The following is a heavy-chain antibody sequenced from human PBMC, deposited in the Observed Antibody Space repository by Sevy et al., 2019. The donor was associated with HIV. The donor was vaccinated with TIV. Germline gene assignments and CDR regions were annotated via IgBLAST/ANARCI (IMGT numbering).Heavy chain of an antibody. CDR1: GFAFSSHA. V-gene: IGHV3-30-3*01. D-gene: IGHD6-13*01. Sequence: GGSLRLSCAASGFAFSSHAMHWVRQAPGKGLERVAVISYDGTETFYAASVEGRFTISRDNSKNMLSLQINSLRPEDTAVYYCARDGGYSIKWYPLYWGHGTLVTVSS. J-gene: IGHJ4*01. CDR3: ARDGGYSIKWYPLY. CDR2: ISYDGTET.